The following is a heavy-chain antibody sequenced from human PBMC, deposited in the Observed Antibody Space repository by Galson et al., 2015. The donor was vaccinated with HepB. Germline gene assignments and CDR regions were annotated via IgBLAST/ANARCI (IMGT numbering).Heavy chain of an antibody. V-gene: IGHV3-33*01. Sequence: SLRLSCAASGFTFSSYGMHWVRQAPGKGLEWVAVIWYDGSNKYYADSVKGRFTISRDNSKNTLYLQMNSLRAEDTAVYYCARMGYCTGGVCSDYYYYYMDVWGKGTTVTVSS. CDR3: ARMGYCTGGVCSDYYYYYMDV. D-gene: IGHD2-8*02. CDR1: GFTFSSYG. CDR2: IWYDGSNK. J-gene: IGHJ6*03.